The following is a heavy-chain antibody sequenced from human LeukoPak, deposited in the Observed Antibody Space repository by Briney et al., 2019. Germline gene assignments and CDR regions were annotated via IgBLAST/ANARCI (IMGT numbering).Heavy chain of an antibody. Sequence: SQTLSLTCTVSGGSISSGNYYWSWIRQPAGKGLEWVGRIYTSGSTNYNPSLKSRVTISVDTSKSQFSLKLSSVIAADTAVYYCARAIYEDFDSWGQGTLVTVSS. CDR1: GGSISSGNYY. D-gene: IGHD2/OR15-2a*01. J-gene: IGHJ4*02. CDR2: IYTSGST. CDR3: ARAIYEDFDS. V-gene: IGHV4-61*02.